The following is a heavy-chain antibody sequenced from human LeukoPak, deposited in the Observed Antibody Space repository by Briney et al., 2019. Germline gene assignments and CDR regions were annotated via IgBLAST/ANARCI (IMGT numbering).Heavy chain of an antibody. V-gene: IGHV1-18*04. CDR3: ARREGSEVAGTDY. CDR2: ISAYNGNT. CDR1: GYTFTGYY. J-gene: IGHJ4*02. D-gene: IGHD6-19*01. Sequence: GASVKVSCKASGYTFTGYYMHWVRQAPGQGLEWMGWISAYNGNTNYAQKLQGRVTMTTDTSTSTAYMELRSLRSDDTAVYYCARREGSEVAGTDYWGQGTLVTVSS.